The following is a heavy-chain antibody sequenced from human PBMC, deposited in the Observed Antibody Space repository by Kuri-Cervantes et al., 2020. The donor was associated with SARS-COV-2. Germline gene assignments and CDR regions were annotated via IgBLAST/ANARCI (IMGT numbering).Heavy chain of an antibody. V-gene: IGHV1-8*03. CDR1: GYTFTSYD. D-gene: IGHD3-16*01. Sequence: ASVKVSCKASGYTFTSYDINWVRQATGQGLEWMGWMNPNSGNTGYAQKFQGRVTITRNTSISTAYMELSRVRSDDTAVYYCARMIRGAYYYMDVWGKGTTVTVSS. CDR3: ARMIRGAYYYMDV. CDR2: MNPNSGNT. J-gene: IGHJ6*03.